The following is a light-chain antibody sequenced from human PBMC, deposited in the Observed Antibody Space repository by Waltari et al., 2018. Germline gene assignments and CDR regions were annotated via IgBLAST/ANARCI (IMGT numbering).Light chain of an antibody. CDR1: PILNSTY. V-gene: IGKV3-20*01. CDR2: GAS. CDR3: QQYNKSPYT. Sequence: EIVLTQSPGTLSLSPGERATLSYRASPILNSTYLAWYQLQPGQAPRLLISGASSRAAGIPERFSGSGSGTDFTLTISRLEPEDFAVYYCQQYNKSPYTFGQGTKLRIK. J-gene: IGKJ2*01.